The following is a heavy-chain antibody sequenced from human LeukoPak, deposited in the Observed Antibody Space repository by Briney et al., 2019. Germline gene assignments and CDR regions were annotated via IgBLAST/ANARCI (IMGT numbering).Heavy chain of an antibody. D-gene: IGHD5-12*01. CDR3: ARTSIVATTLDY. J-gene: IGHJ4*02. CDR2: IYHSGSA. Sequence: PSETLSLTCTVSDYSISSGYYWGWIRQPPGKGLQYIGSIYHSGSAYYNPSLKSRVTISVDTSKNQFSLKLSSVTAADTAVYYCARTSIVATTLDYWGQGTLVTVSS. CDR1: DYSISSGYY. V-gene: IGHV4-38-2*02.